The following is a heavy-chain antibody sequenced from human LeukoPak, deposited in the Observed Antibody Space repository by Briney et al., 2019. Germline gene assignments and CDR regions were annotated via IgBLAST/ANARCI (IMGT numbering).Heavy chain of an antibody. CDR3: ASYCSGGSCYSNNAYFHH. D-gene: IGHD2-15*01. Sequence: SETLSLTSTVSGDSISVYYWSWIRQPPGKGLEWIGYIYYSGTTNYNPSLKSRVTFSVDTSKNQFSLKLSSVTAADTALYYCASYCSGGSCYSNNAYFHHWGQGTLVTVSS. J-gene: IGHJ1*01. CDR1: GDSISVYY. V-gene: IGHV4-59*01. CDR2: IYYSGTT.